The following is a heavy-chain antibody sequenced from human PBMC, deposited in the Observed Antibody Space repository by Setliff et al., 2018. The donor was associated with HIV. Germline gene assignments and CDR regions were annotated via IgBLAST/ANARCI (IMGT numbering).Heavy chain of an antibody. D-gene: IGHD4-4*01. CDR1: GGSISSSNW. V-gene: IGHV4-4*02. CDR3: ATYEMTTAMGDVFHI. Sequence: SETLSLTCAVFGGSISSSNWWSWVRQPPGKGLEWMGEIYHSGSTKYNPSLKSRVTISVDKSKNQFSLKLSSVAAADTAGYYCATYEMTTAMGDVFHIWGQGTMVTVSS. J-gene: IGHJ3*02. CDR2: IYHSGST.